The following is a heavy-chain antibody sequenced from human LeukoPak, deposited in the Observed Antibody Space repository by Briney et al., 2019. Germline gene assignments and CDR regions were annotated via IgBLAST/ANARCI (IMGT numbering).Heavy chain of an antibody. V-gene: IGHV1-18*01. CDR3: ARGAGTYNWNDVPDY. J-gene: IGHJ4*02. D-gene: IGHD1-20*01. CDR2: ISAYNGNT. CDR1: GYTFTSYG. Sequence: ASVKVSCKASGYTFTSYGISWVRQAPGQGLEWMGWISAYNGNTNYAQKLQGRVTMTTDTSTSTAYMELRSLRSEDTAVYYCARGAGTYNWNDVPDYWGQGTLVTVSS.